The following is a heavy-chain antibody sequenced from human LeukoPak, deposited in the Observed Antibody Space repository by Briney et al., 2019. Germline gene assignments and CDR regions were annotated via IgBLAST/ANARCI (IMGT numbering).Heavy chain of an antibody. Sequence: GGSLRLSCAASGFTVSNNYMSWVRQAPGKGLEWVSIIYSDGITDYADSVKGRFTISRDNSKNTLYLQMNSLRAEDTAVYYCARAIRGYSYVIDYWGQGTLVTVSS. CDR3: ARAIRGYSYVIDY. D-gene: IGHD5-18*01. V-gene: IGHV3-53*01. CDR2: IYSDGIT. CDR1: GFTVSNNY. J-gene: IGHJ4*02.